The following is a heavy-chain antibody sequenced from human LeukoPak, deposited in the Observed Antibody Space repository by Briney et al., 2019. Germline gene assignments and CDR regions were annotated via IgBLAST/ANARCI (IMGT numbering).Heavy chain of an antibody. Sequence: GGSLNFPCAASGSTISSDAMSWVRKPPGRGLEWSPVISGSGGSTYYADSVKGRFTISRDNSKNTLYLQMNSLRAEDTAVYYCANDQQLVPYYYYYMDVWGKGTTVTVSS. CDR1: GSTISSDA. CDR2: ISGSGGST. V-gene: IGHV3-23*01. J-gene: IGHJ6*03. D-gene: IGHD6-6*01. CDR3: ANDQQLVPYYYYYMDV.